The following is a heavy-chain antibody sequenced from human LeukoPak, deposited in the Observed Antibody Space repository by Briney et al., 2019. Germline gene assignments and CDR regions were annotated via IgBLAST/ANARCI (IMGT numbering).Heavy chain of an antibody. CDR1: GYTFTKYV. Sequence: ASVKVSCKASGYTFTKYVVHWVRQAPGQRPEWMGWINAGNGHTQYSPNFQGRVTITRGTSASTAYMELSSLTSEDTALYYCARDDCGDTCYPGGYWGQGTLVTVSS. J-gene: IGHJ4*02. CDR3: ARDDCGDTCYPGGY. V-gene: IGHV1-3*01. CDR2: INAGNGHT. D-gene: IGHD2-21*01.